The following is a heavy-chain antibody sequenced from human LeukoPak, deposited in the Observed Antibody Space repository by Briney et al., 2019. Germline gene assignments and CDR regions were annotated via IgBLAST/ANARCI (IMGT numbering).Heavy chain of an antibody. CDR2: INSDGSST. D-gene: IGHD2-15*01. Sequence: PGGSLRLSCAASGFTFSSYWMHWVRQAPWKGLVWVSRINSDGSSTTYADSVKGRFTTSRDNAKNTLYLQMNSLRAEDTAVYYCARVDLVVAATYHAFDIWGQGTMVTVSS. J-gene: IGHJ3*02. CDR3: ARVDLVVAATYHAFDI. V-gene: IGHV3-74*01. CDR1: GFTFSSYW.